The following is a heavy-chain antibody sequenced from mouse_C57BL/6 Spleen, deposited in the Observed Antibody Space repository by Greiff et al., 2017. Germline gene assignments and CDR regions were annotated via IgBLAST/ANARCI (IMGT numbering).Heavy chain of an antibody. CDR2: IDPSDSYT. CDR3: AIYYCGGFRFDV. D-gene: IGHD1-1*01. CDR1: GYTFTSYW. J-gene: IGHJ1*03. V-gene: IGHV1-50*01. Sequence: QVQLQQPGAELVKPGASVKLSCKASGYTFTSYWMQWVKQRPGQGLEWIGEIDPSDSYTNYNQKFKGKATLTVDTSSSTAYMQLSSLTSEDSAVYYCAIYYCGGFRFDVWGTGTTLTVSS.